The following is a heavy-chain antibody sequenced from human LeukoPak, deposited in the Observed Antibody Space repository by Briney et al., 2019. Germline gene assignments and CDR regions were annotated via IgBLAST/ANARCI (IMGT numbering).Heavy chain of an antibody. Sequence: ASVKVSCKASGYTFTSYAMHWVRQAPGQRLEWMGWINAGNGNTKYSQKFQGRVTITRDTSASTAYMELSSLRSEDTAVYYCARVPIWFGEHHFDYWGQGTLVTVSS. CDR2: INAGNGNT. J-gene: IGHJ4*02. D-gene: IGHD3-10*01. CDR1: GYTFTSYA. CDR3: ARVPIWFGEHHFDY. V-gene: IGHV1-3*01.